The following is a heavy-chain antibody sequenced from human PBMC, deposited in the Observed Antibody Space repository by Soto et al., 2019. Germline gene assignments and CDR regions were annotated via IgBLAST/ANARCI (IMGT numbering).Heavy chain of an antibody. J-gene: IGHJ4*02. CDR1: GFTFGHFA. D-gene: IGHD3-10*01. CDR3: AKPEEVVRGFDF. V-gene: IGHV3-23*01. CDR2: ISGTGGAA. Sequence: LRLSCAASGFTFGHFAMSWVRQAPGKGLEWVAAISGTGGAAYYADSVKGRFTISRDNSRNTLFLQMNSLRVDDTAIYYCAKPEEVVRGFDFWGLGTLVTVSS.